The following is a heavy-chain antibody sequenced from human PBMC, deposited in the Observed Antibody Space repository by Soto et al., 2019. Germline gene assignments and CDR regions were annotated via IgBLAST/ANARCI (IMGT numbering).Heavy chain of an antibody. CDR3: AWGHDTNPSTRGHYYNFGMDI. CDR2: TYYSGSS. V-gene: IGHV4-31*03. J-gene: IGHJ6*02. Sequence: PSETLSLTCTVSGGSISSGASYWSWIRQHPGKGLEWIGYTYYSGSSYYNVSLKSRVTISVDTSKNQFSLKLSSATAADTAVYYCAWGHDTNPSTRGHYYNFGMDIWGQGTSVT. D-gene: IGHD2-8*01. CDR1: GGSISSGASY.